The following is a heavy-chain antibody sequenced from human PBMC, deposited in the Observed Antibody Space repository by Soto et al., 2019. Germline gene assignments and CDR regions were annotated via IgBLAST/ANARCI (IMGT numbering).Heavy chain of an antibody. CDR2: IYPGDSDT. CDR1: GYSFTSYW. J-gene: IGHJ6*02. D-gene: IGHD1-1*01. CDR3: ARHGTGTAYYYYYGMDV. Sequence: GESLKISCKGSGYSFTSYWIGWVRQMPGKGLEWMGIIYPGDSDTRYSPSFQGQVTISADKSISTAYLQWSSLKASDTAMYYCARHGTGTAYYYYYGMDVWGQGTTVTVSS. V-gene: IGHV5-51*01.